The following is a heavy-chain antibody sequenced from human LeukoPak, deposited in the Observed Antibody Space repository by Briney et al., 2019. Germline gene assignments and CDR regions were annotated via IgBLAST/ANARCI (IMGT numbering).Heavy chain of an antibody. CDR3: ARDSPPSGSYAYYYYYYMDV. Sequence: ASVKVSCKASGYTFTGYYMHWVRQAPGQGLEWMGWINPNSGGTNYAQKFQGRVTMTRDTSISTAYMELSRLRSDDTAVYYCARDSPPSGSYAYYYYYYMDVWGKGTTVTVSS. CDR2: INPNSGGT. J-gene: IGHJ6*03. V-gene: IGHV1-2*02. D-gene: IGHD1-26*01. CDR1: GYTFTGYY.